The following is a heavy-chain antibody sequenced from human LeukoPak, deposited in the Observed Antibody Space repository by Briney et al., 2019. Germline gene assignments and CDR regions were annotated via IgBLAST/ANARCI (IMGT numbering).Heavy chain of an antibody. CDR2: ISSSSSYI. J-gene: IGHJ6*02. CDR1: GFTFSSYS. Sequence: GGSLRLSCAASGFTFSSYSMNWVRQAPGKGLEWVSSISSSSSYIYYADSVKGRFTISRDNAKNSLYLQMNSLRAEDTAVYYCARGGENGSGYRVFYYGMDVWGQGTTVTVSS. V-gene: IGHV3-21*01. CDR3: ARGGENGSGYRVFYYGMDV. D-gene: IGHD3-22*01.